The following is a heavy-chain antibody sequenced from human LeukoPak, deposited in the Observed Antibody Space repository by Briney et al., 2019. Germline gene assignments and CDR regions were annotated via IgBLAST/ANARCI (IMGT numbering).Heavy chain of an antibody. Sequence: PGGSLRLSCAASGFTFSSYGMHWVRQAPGKGLEWVAFIRYDGSNKYYADSVKGRFTISRDNSKNTLYLQMNVLRAEDTAVYYCAKDPVPYSSSWYRWFDPWGQGTLVIVSS. V-gene: IGHV3-30*02. CDR3: AKDPVPYSSSWYRWFDP. J-gene: IGHJ5*02. D-gene: IGHD6-13*01. CDR1: GFTFSSYG. CDR2: IRYDGSNK.